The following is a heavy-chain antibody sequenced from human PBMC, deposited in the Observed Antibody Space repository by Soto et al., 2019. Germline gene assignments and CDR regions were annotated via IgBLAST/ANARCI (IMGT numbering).Heavy chain of an antibody. CDR1: GGTFSSYA. CDR3: ARGPSYSSGWFGSQFDY. D-gene: IGHD6-19*01. Sequence: QVQLVQSGAEVKKPGSSVKVSCKASGGTFSSYAISWVRQAPGQGLEWMGGIIPLFGTANYAQKFQGRVTITADESTSTAYMELSSLRSEDTAVYYCARGPSYSSGWFGSQFDYWGQGTLVTVSS. CDR2: IIPLFGTA. J-gene: IGHJ4*02. V-gene: IGHV1-69*01.